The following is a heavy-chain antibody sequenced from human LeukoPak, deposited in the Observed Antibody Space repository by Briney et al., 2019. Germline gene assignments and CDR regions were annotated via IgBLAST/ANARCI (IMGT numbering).Heavy chain of an antibody. Sequence: GRSLRLSCAASGFTFDDYAMHWVRQAPGKGLEWVSGISWNSGSIGYAESVKGRFTISRDNAKNSLYLQMNSLRAEDTALYYCAKSARYSGYDWDPDAFDIWGQGTMVTVSS. CDR1: GFTFDDYA. CDR3: AKSARYSGYDWDPDAFDI. CDR2: ISWNSGSI. J-gene: IGHJ3*02. V-gene: IGHV3-9*01. D-gene: IGHD5-12*01.